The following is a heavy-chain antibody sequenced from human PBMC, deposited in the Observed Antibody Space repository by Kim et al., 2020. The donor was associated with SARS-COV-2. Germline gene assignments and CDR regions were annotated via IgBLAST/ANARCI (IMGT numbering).Heavy chain of an antibody. D-gene: IGHD2-15*01. CDR2: IFSGGST. Sequence: GGSLRLSCAASGFSVSNNYLSWVRQAPGKGLELVSLIFSGGSTQYADSVRGRFTISRDNSKNTLYLQMNNLRVEDTAVYYCARDVLLIHWGQGNLVTVS. J-gene: IGHJ4*02. CDR3: ARDVLLIH. V-gene: IGHV3-53*01. CDR1: GFSVSNNY.